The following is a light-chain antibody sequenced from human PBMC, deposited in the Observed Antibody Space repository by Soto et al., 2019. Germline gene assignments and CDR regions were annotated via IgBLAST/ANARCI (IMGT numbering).Light chain of an antibody. V-gene: IGLV2-14*01. Sequence: QSVLTQPSSLSGSPGQSITISCTGTNGDVGTYDYVSWYQQHPGKAPQLMIYEVSNRPSGISNRFSGSKSGNTASLTISGLQPEDEADYYCTSYTPRGEIFRTGTKVTVL. CDR2: EVS. CDR1: NGDVGTYDY. J-gene: IGLJ1*01. CDR3: TSYTPRGEI.